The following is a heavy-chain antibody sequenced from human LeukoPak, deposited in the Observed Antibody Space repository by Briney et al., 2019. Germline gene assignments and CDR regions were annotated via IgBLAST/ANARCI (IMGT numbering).Heavy chain of an antibody. D-gene: IGHD2-2*02. CDR3: ARAYCSSTSCYTDYYYMDV. V-gene: IGHV4-30-4*08. CDR1: GGSISSGDYY. Sequence: SETLSLTCTVSGGSISSGDYYWSWIRQPPGKGLEWIGYIYYSGSTYCNPSLKSRVTISVDTSKNQFSLKLSSVTAADTAVYYCARAYCSSTSCYTDYYYMDVWGKGTTVTVSS. J-gene: IGHJ6*03. CDR2: IYYSGST.